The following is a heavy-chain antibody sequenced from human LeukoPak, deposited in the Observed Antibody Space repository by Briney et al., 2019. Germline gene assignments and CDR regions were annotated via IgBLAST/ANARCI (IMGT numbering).Heavy chain of an antibody. Sequence: GGSLRLSCAASGFSFSSYWMSWIRQAPGKGLDWVSRIKQDGSEDYYVDSVEGRFTISRDNAKNSLYLQMNRLRAEDAAMYYCAREVHSNYDYWGQGTLVTVSS. CDR2: IKQDGSED. D-gene: IGHD4-11*01. CDR1: GFSFSSYW. V-gene: IGHV3-7*01. J-gene: IGHJ4*02. CDR3: AREVHSNYDY.